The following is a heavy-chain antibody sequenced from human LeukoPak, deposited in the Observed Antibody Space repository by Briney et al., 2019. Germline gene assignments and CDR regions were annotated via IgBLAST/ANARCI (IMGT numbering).Heavy chain of an antibody. Sequence: GGSLRLSCAASGSTFSGDAMSWVRHAPGQGLEWGSAISCSGGSTYYAASVKGRFTISRDNSKNTLYLQMNSLRAEDTAVYYCAKFAGDFWSCFGLIRPDYFDYWGQGTLVTVSS. CDR1: GSTFSGDA. CDR3: AKFAGDFWSCFGLIRPDYFDY. D-gene: IGHD3-3*01. V-gene: IGHV3-23*01. CDR2: ISCSGGST. J-gene: IGHJ4*02.